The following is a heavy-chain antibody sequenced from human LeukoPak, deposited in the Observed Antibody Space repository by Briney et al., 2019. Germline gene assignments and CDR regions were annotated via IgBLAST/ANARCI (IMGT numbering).Heavy chain of an antibody. V-gene: IGHV7-4-1*02. Sequence: ASVKVSCKASGYTFTSYAMNWVRQAPGQGLEWMGWINTNTGNPTYAQGFTGRFVFSLDTSVSTAYLQISSLKAEDTAVYYCARALYYYDSSGYGYYYYYYGMDVWGQGTTVTVSS. CDR2: INTNTGNP. CDR3: ARALYYYDSSGYGYYYYYYGMDV. J-gene: IGHJ6*02. CDR1: GYTFTSYA. D-gene: IGHD3-22*01.